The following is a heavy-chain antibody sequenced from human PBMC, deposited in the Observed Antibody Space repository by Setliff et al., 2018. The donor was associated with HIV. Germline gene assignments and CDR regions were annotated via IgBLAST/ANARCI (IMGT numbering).Heavy chain of an antibody. CDR1: GYSFTSYG. CDR2: ISPYSRIT. J-gene: IGHJ6*02. V-gene: IGHV1-18*01. D-gene: IGHD3-10*01. Sequence: ASVKVSCKASGYSFTSYGIGWVRQAPGQGLEWIGWISPYSRITNYAPKFRDRVTMTTETSTNTAYLEVRSLSSDDTAVYYCAGGRNYNSGMDVWGQGTTVTVSS. CDR3: AGGRNYNSGMDV.